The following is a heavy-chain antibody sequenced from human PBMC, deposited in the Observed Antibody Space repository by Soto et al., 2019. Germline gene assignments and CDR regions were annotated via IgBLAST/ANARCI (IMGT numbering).Heavy chain of an antibody. CDR2: ISDTSDYT. Sequence: VQLVESGGGLVKPGGSLRLSCAASGFTFSNYYMSWIRQAPGKGLECISYISDTSDYTNYADSVKGRFTISRDNAKKSLYLQMNSLRVEDTAVYYCARDQAGTSDYYYYAVDVWGQGTSVTVSS. CDR1: GFTFSNYY. V-gene: IGHV3-11*06. J-gene: IGHJ6*02. D-gene: IGHD2-2*01. CDR3: ARDQAGTSDYYYYAVDV.